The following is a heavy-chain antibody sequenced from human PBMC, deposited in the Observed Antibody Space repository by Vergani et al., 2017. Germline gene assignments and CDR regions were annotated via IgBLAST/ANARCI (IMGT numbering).Heavy chain of an antibody. D-gene: IGHD5/OR15-5a*01. CDR1: GFTFSSYA. CDR2: ISYDGSNK. Sequence: QVQLVESGGGVVQPGRSLRLSCAASGFTFSSYAMHWVRQAPGKGLEWVAVISYDGSNKYYADSVKGRFTISRDNSKNTLYLQMNSLRAEETAVYYCARDRAEVYPLYYFDYWGQGTLVTFSS. V-gene: IGHV3-30-3*01. J-gene: IGHJ4*02. CDR3: ARDRAEVYPLYYFDY.